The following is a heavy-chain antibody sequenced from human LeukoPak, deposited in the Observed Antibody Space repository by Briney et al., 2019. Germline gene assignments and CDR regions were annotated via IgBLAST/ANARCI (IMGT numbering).Heavy chain of an antibody. Sequence: PSETLSLTCAVYGGSFSGYYWSWIRQPPGKGLEWIGEINHSGSTNCNPSLKSRVTISVDTSKNQFSLKLSSVTAADTAVYYCARGGYNLYYFDYWGQGTLVTVSS. V-gene: IGHV4-34*01. CDR1: GGSFSGYY. CDR3: ARGGYNLYYFDY. D-gene: IGHD5-24*01. CDR2: INHSGST. J-gene: IGHJ4*02.